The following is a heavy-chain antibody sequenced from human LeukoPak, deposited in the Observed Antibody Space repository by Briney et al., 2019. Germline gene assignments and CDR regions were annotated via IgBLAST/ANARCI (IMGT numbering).Heavy chain of an antibody. CDR2: ITRSSSFL. V-gene: IGHV3-21*01. D-gene: IGHD2-2*01. J-gene: IGHJ4*02. CDR1: GFTLSSDI. Sequence: GGSLRLSCSASGFTLSSDIMSWVRQAPGKGLEWVSSITRSSSFLYYADSVKGRFTISRDNAKSSLYLQMSGLRAEDTAVYYCASEIPNLRYCSTTSCDYWGQGTLVTVSS. CDR3: ASEIPNLRYCSTTSCDY.